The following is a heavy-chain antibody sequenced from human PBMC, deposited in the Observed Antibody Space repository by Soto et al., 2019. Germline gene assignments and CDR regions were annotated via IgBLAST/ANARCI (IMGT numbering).Heavy chain of an antibody. D-gene: IGHD3-10*01. Sequence: EVQLVESGGGLVQPGGSLKLSCAASGFTFSGSAMHWVRQASGKGLEWVGRIRSKANSYATAYAASVKGRFTISRDDSKHTAYLQMNSLKTEDTAVYYCTRPIGRFGEVGSNWFDPWGQGTLVTVSS. CDR2: IRSKANSYAT. CDR1: GFTFSGSA. CDR3: TRPIGRFGEVGSNWFDP. V-gene: IGHV3-73*02. J-gene: IGHJ5*02.